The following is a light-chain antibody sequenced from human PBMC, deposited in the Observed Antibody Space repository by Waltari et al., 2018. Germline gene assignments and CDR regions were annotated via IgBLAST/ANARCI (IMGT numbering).Light chain of an antibody. CDR2: DVS. CDR3: NSYTSSSTRNV. J-gene: IGLJ1*01. CDR1: SSDVGGYDY. V-gene: IGLV2-14*03. Sequence: QSALIQPASVSGSPEQSITISCPGTSSDVGGYDYVSWYQQHPGKAPQLMIYDVSNRPSGISDRFSGSKSGNTASLTISGLQAEDEADYYCNSYTSSSTRNVFGTGTKVTVL.